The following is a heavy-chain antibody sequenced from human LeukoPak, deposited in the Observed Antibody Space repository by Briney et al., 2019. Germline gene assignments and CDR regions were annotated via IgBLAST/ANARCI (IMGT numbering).Heavy chain of an antibody. CDR3: ARETLGIAAAGVDH. Sequence: SETLSLTCAVYGGSFSGYYWSWIRQPPGKGLEWIGEINHSGSTNHNPSLKSRVTISVDTSKNQFSLKLSSVTAADTAVYYCARETLGIAAAGVDHWGQGTPVTVSS. CDR2: INHSGST. D-gene: IGHD6-13*01. V-gene: IGHV4-34*01. CDR1: GGSFSGYY. J-gene: IGHJ4*02.